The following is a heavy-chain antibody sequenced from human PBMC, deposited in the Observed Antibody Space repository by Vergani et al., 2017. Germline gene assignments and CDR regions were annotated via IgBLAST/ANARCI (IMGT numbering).Heavy chain of an antibody. J-gene: IGHJ5*02. CDR3: ARENVGYCSSTSCPGWFEP. CDR2: IYYSGRT. D-gene: IGHD2-2*01. Sequence: QVQLQESGPGLVKPSETLSLTCTVSGGSISSYYWSWIRQPPGKGLEWIGYIYYSGRTNYNPPLKSRVTISVDPSKNQFSLKLSSVTAADTAVYYCARENVGYCSSTSCPGWFEPWGQGTLVTVSS. CDR1: GGSISSYY. V-gene: IGHV4-59*01.